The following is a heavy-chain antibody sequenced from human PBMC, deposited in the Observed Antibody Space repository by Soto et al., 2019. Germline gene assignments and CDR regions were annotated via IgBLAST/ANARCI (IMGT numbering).Heavy chain of an antibody. V-gene: IGHV3-30*03. CDR3: AREPPLYYYDSSGPERAFDI. Sequence: PGGSLRLSCAASGFTFSSYGMHWVRQATGKGLEWVAVISYDGNAKYYAESVKGRFTISRDNAKNSLYLQMNSLRAEDTAVYYCAREPPLYYYDSSGPERAFDIWGQGTMVTVSS. J-gene: IGHJ3*02. CDR2: ISYDGNAK. CDR1: GFTFSSYG. D-gene: IGHD3-22*01.